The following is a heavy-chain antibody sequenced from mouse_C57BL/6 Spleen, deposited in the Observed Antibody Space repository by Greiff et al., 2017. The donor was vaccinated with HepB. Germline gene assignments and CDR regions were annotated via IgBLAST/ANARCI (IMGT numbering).Heavy chain of an antibody. CDR1: GYTFTSYW. Sequence: VKLQESGAELAKPGASVKLSCKASGYTFTSYWMHWVKQRHGQGLEWIGYINPSSGYTKYNQKFKDKATFTADKSSSTAYMQLSSLTYEDSAVYYCVRSYYGFDYWGQGTTLTVSS. CDR3: VRSYYGFDY. CDR2: INPSSGYT. J-gene: IGHJ2*01. V-gene: IGHV1-7*01. D-gene: IGHD1-1*01.